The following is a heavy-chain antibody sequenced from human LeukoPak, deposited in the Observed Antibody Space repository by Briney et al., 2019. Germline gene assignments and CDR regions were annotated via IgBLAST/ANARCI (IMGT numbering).Heavy chain of an antibody. CDR2: INHSGST. Sequence: PSETLSLTCAVYGGSFSGYHWSWIRQPPGKGLEWIGEINHSGSTNYNPSLKSRVTISVDTSKNQFSLKLSSVTAADTAVYYCARGIRVRGVIHHFDYWGQGTLVTVSS. CDR3: ARGIRVRGVIHHFDY. J-gene: IGHJ4*02. CDR1: GGSFSGYH. V-gene: IGHV4-34*01. D-gene: IGHD3-10*01.